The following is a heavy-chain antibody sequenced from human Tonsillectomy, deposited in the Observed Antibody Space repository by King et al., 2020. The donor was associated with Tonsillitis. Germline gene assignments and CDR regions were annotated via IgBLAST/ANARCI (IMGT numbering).Heavy chain of an antibody. J-gene: IGHJ4*02. CDR2: ISAYNGNT. D-gene: IGHD3-3*01. V-gene: IGHV1-18*04. CDR1: GYTFTSYG. Sequence: QLVQSGAEVKKPGASVKVSCKASGYTFTSYGISWVRQAPGQGLEWMGWISAYNGNTNYAQKLQGRVTMTTDTSTSTAYMELRGLRSDDTAVYYCAGGGVQDLNYDFWSGPQRYWGQGTLVTVSS. CDR3: AGGGVQDLNYDFWSGPQRY.